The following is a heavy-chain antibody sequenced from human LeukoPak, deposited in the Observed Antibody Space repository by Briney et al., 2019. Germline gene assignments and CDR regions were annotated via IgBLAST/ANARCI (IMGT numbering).Heavy chain of an antibody. CDR3: AREATVVVAPMVL. CDR1: GGSFSAYF. Sequence: PSETLSLTCAVYGGSFSAYFWSWIRQPPGKGLEWIGEINHSGSTDYNPSLKSRVNISVDTSTNQFSLRLSSVTAADTAVYYCAREATVVVAPMVLWGQGSLVTVSS. J-gene: IGHJ4*02. CDR2: INHSGST. D-gene: IGHD2-15*01. V-gene: IGHV4-34*01.